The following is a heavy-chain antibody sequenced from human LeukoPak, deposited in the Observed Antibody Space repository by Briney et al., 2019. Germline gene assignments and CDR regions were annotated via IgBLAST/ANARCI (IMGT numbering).Heavy chain of an antibody. D-gene: IGHD2-21*02. CDR3: AREYVNCGGDCYPGRTDY. J-gene: IGHJ4*02. CDR2: IKQDGSDT. CDR1: GFNFSAYW. V-gene: IGHV3-7*01. Sequence: PGGSLGLSCAASGFNFSAYWMSWVRQAPGKGLEWVANIKQDGSDTYYVDSVKGRFTISRDNAKNSLYLQMNSLRAEDSAVYYCAREYVNCGGDCYPGRTDYWGQGTLVTVSS.